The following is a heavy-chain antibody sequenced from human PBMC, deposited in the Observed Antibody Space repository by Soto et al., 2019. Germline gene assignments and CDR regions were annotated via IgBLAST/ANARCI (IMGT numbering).Heavy chain of an antibody. CDR3: ARLASYYDFWSGYYLFDY. CDR1: GGSFSGYY. J-gene: IGHJ4*02. Sequence: LTLTCAVYGGSFSGYYWSWIRQPPGKGLEWIGEINHSGSTNYNPSLKSRVTISVDTSKNQFSLKLSSVTAADTAVYYCARLASYYDFWSGYYLFDYWGQGTLVTVSS. CDR2: INHSGST. V-gene: IGHV4-34*01. D-gene: IGHD3-3*01.